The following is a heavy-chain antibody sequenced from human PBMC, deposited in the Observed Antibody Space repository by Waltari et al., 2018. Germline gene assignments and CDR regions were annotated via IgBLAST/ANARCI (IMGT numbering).Heavy chain of an antibody. Sequence: QVQLVQSGAEVKKPGASVKVSCKASGYTFTSYDINWVRQATGQGLEWMGWITPTVVNSGYAQNFQGRVTITRNTSISTAYMELSSLRSEDTAVYYCARGRRSYRGWFDPWGQGTLVTVSS. D-gene: IGHD1-26*01. CDR3: ARGRRSYRGWFDP. J-gene: IGHJ5*02. CDR1: GYTFTSYD. V-gene: IGHV1-8*03. CDR2: ITPTVVNS.